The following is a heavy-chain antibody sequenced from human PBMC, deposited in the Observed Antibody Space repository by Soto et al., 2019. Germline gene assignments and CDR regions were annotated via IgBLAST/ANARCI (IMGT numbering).Heavy chain of an antibody. D-gene: IGHD6-13*01. CDR1: GGSISTYY. CDR3: ARSFTLRSAPTSAAAGL. V-gene: IGHV4-59*01. J-gene: IGHJ4*02. Sequence: PSETLSLTCTVSGGSISTYYWSWIRQPPGQGLEWIGYIYYSDNTNYNPSLNNRVTMSLDTSKNQFSLNLRSVTAADTAVYYCARSFTLRSAPTSAAAGLRAQRTLDTGSS. CDR2: IYYSDNT.